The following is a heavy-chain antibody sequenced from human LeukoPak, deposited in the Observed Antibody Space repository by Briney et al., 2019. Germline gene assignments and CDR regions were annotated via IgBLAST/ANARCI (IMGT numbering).Heavy chain of an antibody. CDR3: ARDPGLITMVRGYYFDY. CDR1: GYTFTGHY. V-gene: IGHV1-2*02. D-gene: IGHD3-10*01. J-gene: IGHJ4*02. CDR2: INPNSGGT. Sequence: GASVKVSCRASGYTFTGHYMHWVRQAPGQGLEWMGWINPNSGGTNFAQKFQGRVTMSRDTSISTASMELSRLRSDDTAVYYCARDPGLITMVRGYYFDYWGQGTLVTVSS.